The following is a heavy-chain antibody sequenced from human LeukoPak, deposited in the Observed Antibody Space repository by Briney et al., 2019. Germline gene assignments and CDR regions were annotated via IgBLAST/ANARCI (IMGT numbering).Heavy chain of an antibody. D-gene: IGHD3-22*01. CDR2: ISYDGSNK. Sequence: RSLRLSFAASGFTFSSYAMHWVRQAPGKGLEWVAVISYDGSNKYYADSVKGRFTISRDNSKNTLYLQMNSLRAVDTAVYYCARGVPTYYYDSSGYIGHPFEYWGQGTLVTVSS. CDR3: ARGVPTYYYDSSGYIGHPFEY. CDR1: GFTFSSYA. J-gene: IGHJ4*02. V-gene: IGHV3-30-3*01.